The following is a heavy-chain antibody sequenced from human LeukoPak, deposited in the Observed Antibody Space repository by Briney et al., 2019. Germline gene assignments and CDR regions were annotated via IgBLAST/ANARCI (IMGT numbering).Heavy chain of an antibody. CDR3: ARGLRNACMDV. CDR2: INHSGST. Sequence: SQTLSLTCTVSGGSISSGSYYWSWIRQPAGKGLEWIGEINHSGSTNYNPSLKSRVTISVDTSKNQFSLKLSSVTAADTAVYYCARGLRNACMDVWGKGTTVTVSS. D-gene: IGHD1-14*01. J-gene: IGHJ6*03. V-gene: IGHV4-61*09. CDR1: GGSISSGSYY.